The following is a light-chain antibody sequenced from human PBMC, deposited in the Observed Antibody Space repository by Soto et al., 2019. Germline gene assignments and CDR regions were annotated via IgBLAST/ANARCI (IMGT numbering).Light chain of an antibody. J-gene: IGKJ5*01. V-gene: IGKV1-5*03. CDR2: KAS. Sequence: LQLSQYPSTLSASVGARVTITCRASQSISSWLAWYQQKPGKAPKLLIYKASSLESGVPSRFSGSGSGTDFTLTISSLQPEDVATYYCQKYNSAPQDTFGQGTRLENK. CDR1: QSISSW. CDR3: QKYNSAPQDT.